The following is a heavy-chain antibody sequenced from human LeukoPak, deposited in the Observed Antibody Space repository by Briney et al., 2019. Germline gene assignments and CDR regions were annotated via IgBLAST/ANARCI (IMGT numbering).Heavy chain of an antibody. CDR2: ISGSGGST. Sequence: HAGGSLRLSCAASGFSFSDYLMDWVRQAPGKGLEWVSAISGSGGSTYYADSVKGRFTISRDNSKNTLYLQMNSLRAEDTAVYYCAKPGGSPINYFDYWGRGSVVTVSS. V-gene: IGHV3-23*01. CDR1: GFSFSDYL. J-gene: IGHJ4*02. D-gene: IGHD5-12*01. CDR3: AKPGGSPINYFDY.